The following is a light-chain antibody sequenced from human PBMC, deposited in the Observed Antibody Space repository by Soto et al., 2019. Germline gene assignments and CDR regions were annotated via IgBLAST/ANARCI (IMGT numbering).Light chain of an antibody. CDR1: QSVSSRY. J-gene: IGKJ3*01. Sequence: IVLTQSPGTLSLSPGERATLSCRASQSVSSRYLAWYQQKPGQAPRLLIYGASTRATGIPDRFSGSGSGTDFTLPISRRAHDDFAVDYCQHYGSSLLFTFGPGTKVDIK. V-gene: IGKV3-20*01. CDR3: QHYGSSLLFT. CDR2: GAS.